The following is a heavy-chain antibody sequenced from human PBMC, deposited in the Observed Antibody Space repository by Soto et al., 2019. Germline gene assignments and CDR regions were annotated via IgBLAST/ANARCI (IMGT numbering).Heavy chain of an antibody. Sequence: QVQLAQSGAEVKKPGSSVKVSCKASGGTFSSYTISWVRQAPGQGLEWMGRIIPILGIANYAQKFQGRVTITADKSTSTAYMELSSLRSEDTAVYYCASRYCSSTSCYRPYYYYYGMDVWGQGTTVTVSS. CDR3: ASRYCSSTSCYRPYYYYYGMDV. J-gene: IGHJ6*02. D-gene: IGHD2-2*01. CDR1: GGTFSSYT. V-gene: IGHV1-69*02. CDR2: IIPILGIA.